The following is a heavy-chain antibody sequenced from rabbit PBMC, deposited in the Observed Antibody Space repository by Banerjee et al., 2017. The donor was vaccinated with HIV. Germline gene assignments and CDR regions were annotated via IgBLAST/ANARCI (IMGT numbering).Heavy chain of an antibody. CDR2: IYTSGGNT. Sequence: EESGGGLVQPEGSLTLTCKASGLDFSSSYWICWVRQAPWKGLEWIACIYTSGGNTWYASWAKGRFTISKTSSTTVTLQMTSLTAADTATYFCARGDDGYSGFNLWGQGTLVTVS. CDR3: ARGDDGYSGFNL. CDR1: GLDFSSSYW. V-gene: IGHV1S45*01. J-gene: IGHJ4*01. D-gene: IGHD7-1*01.